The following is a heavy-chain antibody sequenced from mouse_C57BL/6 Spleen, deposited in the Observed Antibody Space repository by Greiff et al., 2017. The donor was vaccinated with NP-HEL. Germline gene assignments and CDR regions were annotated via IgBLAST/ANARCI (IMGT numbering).Heavy chain of an antibody. CDR3: GGAYYINFLFAY. V-gene: IGHV1-55*01. CDR1: GYTFTSYW. J-gene: IGHJ3*01. D-gene: IGHD2-5*01. CDR2: IYPGSGST. Sequence: QVQLQQPGAELVKPGASVKMSCKASGYTFTSYWITWVKQRPGQGLEWIGDIYPGSGSTNYNEKFKSKATLTVDTSSSTAYMQLSSLTSEDSAVYYCGGAYYINFLFAYWGQGTLVTVSA.